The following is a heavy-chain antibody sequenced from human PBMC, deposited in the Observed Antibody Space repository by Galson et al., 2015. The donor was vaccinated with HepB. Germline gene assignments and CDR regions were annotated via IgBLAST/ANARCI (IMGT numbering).Heavy chain of an antibody. D-gene: IGHD6-25*01. Sequence: SLRLSCAASGFTFSSYGMHWVRQAPGKGLEWVAVISYDGGNKYYADSVKGRFTISRDNSKNTLYLQMNSLRAEDTAVYYCAKPRGKNYFDYWGQGTLVTVSS. J-gene: IGHJ4*02. CDR3: AKPRGKNYFDY. CDR2: ISYDGGNK. CDR1: GFTFSSYG. V-gene: IGHV3-30*18.